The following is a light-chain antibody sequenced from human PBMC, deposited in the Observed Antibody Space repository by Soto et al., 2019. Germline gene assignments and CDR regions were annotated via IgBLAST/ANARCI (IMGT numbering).Light chain of an antibody. CDR3: QQFNSYLSYT. V-gene: IGKV1-13*02. CDR1: QGISSA. J-gene: IGKJ2*01. CDR2: DAS. Sequence: AIQLTQSPSSLSASVGDRVTITCRASQGISSALAWYQQKPGKAPKLLIYDASSLESGVPSRFSGSGSGTYFTLTISSLQPEDFATYYCQQFNSYLSYTFGQGTKLEIK.